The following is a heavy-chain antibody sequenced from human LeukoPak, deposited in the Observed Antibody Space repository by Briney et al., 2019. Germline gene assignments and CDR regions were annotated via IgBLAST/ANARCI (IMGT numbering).Heavy chain of an antibody. CDR3: ARNSRYSFDI. J-gene: IGHJ3*02. Sequence: GGSLRLSCVASGFSFSTYWMHWVRQAPGEGLEWVAYIKSDGGETYYVNSVKGRFTIARDNAKNSLYLPMNTLRAEDTAVYYCARNSRYSFDIWGQGTLVTVPS. V-gene: IGHV3-7*04. D-gene: IGHD2/OR15-2a*01. CDR1: GFSFSTYW. CDR2: IKSDGGET.